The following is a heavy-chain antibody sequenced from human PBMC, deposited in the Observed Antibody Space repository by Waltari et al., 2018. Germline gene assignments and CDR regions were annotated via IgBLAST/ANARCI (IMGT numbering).Heavy chain of an antibody. D-gene: IGHD6-13*01. CDR2: MYTSGST. CDR1: AGSISSSIYY. Sequence: LQLQVSSPGLVKPSETLSITCTVSAGSISSSIYYWGWIRQPPGKGSEWIGRMYTSGSTSSNPSLKSGVTIPVDTSTNQFSLKLSSVTAADTAVYYCARLGGRSSWVAYWGQGTLVTVSS. CDR3: ARLGGRSSWVAY. J-gene: IGHJ4*02. V-gene: IGHV4-39*01.